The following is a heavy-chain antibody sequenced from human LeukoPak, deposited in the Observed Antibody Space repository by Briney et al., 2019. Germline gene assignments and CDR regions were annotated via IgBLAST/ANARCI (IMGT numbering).Heavy chain of an antibody. Sequence: PSETPSLTCAVYGGSFSGYYWSWIRQPPGKGLEWIGEINHSGSTNYNPSLKSRVTISVDTSKNQFSLKLSSVTAADTAVYYCARMAPYSYEPFDYWGQGTLVTVSS. J-gene: IGHJ4*02. V-gene: IGHV4-34*01. CDR3: ARMAPYSYEPFDY. CDR1: GGSFSGYY. CDR2: INHSGST. D-gene: IGHD5-18*01.